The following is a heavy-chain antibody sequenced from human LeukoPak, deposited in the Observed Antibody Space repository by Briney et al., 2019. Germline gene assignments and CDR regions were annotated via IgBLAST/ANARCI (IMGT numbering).Heavy chain of an antibody. CDR3: ARDRAANQDWVEFDP. CDR2: IRDSGEA. J-gene: IGHJ5*02. D-gene: IGHD3/OR15-3a*01. V-gene: IGHV3-66*03. Sequence: GGSLRLSCAVSGFTVSDYYMSWVRQAPGKGLEWVGLIRDSGEAFYADFARGRFAISRDESENTLYLQMNSLRVKDTAVYFCARDRAANQDWVEFDPWGQGTPVIVSS. CDR1: GFTVSDYY.